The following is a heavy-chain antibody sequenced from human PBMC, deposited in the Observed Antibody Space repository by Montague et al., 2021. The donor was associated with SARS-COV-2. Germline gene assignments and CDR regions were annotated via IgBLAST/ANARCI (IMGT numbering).Heavy chain of an antibody. D-gene: IGHD3-10*01. V-gene: IGHV4-34*01. CDR2: INHSGST. CDR1: GGSFSGYY. Sequence: SETLSLTCAVYGGSFSGYYWNWIRQPPGKGLEWIGEINHSGSTNYNPSLKSRVTMSVDTSKNQFSLKLSSVTAADTAVYYCARAARQGYGFHLVSFDSWGQGTLVTVSS. CDR3: ARAARQGYGFHLVSFDS. J-gene: IGHJ4*02.